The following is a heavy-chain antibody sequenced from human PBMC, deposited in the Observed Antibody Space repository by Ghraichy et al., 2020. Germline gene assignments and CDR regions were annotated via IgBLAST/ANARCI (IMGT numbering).Heavy chain of an antibody. Sequence: GALRLSCAASGFTFSSYEMHWVRQAPGKGLEWVSHIGTTGTTIYYADSVKGRFTISRDNAKNSLYLQMNSLRAEDTAVYYCVRESRADDGSGFFDYWGLGTLVTVSS. J-gene: IGHJ4*02. D-gene: IGHD3-22*01. CDR1: GFTFSSYE. CDR2: IGTTGTTI. CDR3: VRESRADDGSGFFDY. V-gene: IGHV3-48*03.